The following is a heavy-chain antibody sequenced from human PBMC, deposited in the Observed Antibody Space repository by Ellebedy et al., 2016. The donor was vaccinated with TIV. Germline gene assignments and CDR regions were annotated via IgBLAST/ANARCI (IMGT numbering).Heavy chain of an antibody. CDR2: IQYSGST. V-gene: IGHV4-59*01. Sequence: MPSETLSLTCTVSGVSISPYYWSWIRQPPEKRLEWIGYIQYSGSTNYNPSLKSQVTISLDTSKNQFYLKLRSVTAAYTAVYYCARVVWQQPVSYAFDIWGQGTMVAVSS. CDR3: ARVVWQQPVSYAFDI. CDR1: GVSISPYY. D-gene: IGHD6-13*01. J-gene: IGHJ3*02.